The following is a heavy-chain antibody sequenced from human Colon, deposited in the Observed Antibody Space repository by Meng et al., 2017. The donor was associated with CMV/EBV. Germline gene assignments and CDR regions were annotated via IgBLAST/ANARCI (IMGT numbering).Heavy chain of an antibody. D-gene: IGHD6-19*01. J-gene: IGHJ6*02. V-gene: IGHV3-9*01. CDR3: ATGKAVAGKSYYYYGMDL. CDR2: VSWGGDKV. Sequence: SLKISCVASGFSFDDYAMHWVRQAPGKGLEWVSNVSWGGDKVGYADSVKGRFTISRDNAKNSLYLQLNSLRAEDTAVYYCATGKAVAGKSYYYYGMDLWGQGTTVTVSS. CDR1: GFSFDDYA.